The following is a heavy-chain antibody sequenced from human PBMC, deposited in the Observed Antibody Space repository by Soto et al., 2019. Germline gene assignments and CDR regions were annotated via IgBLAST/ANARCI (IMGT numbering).Heavy chain of an antibody. V-gene: IGHV1-2*02. CDR2: INPNSGGT. Sequence: ASVKVSCKASGYTFTGYYMHWVRQAPGQGLEWMGWINPNSGGTNYAQKFQGRVTMTSDTSISTAYMELRRLRSDDTAVYYCARESYYYDGSGPQPFDYWGQGTLVTVSS. J-gene: IGHJ4*02. CDR3: ARESYYYDGSGPQPFDY. D-gene: IGHD3-22*01. CDR1: GYTFTGYY.